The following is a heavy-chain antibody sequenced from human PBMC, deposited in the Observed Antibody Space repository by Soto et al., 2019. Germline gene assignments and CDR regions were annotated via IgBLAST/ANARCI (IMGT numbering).Heavy chain of an antibody. D-gene: IGHD6-19*01. J-gene: IGHJ4*02. Sequence: EVQLLESGGGLVQPGGSLRLSCAASGFTFSSYAMRWVRQAPVKGLEWVSAISGSGGSTYYADSVKGRFTISRDNSKNTLSPQMSRLLGEGPAVYYCARRGSVIYYDYGGQGNGVTVSS. CDR1: GFTFSSYA. CDR3: ARRGSVIYYDY. CDR2: ISGSGGST. V-gene: IGHV3-23*01.